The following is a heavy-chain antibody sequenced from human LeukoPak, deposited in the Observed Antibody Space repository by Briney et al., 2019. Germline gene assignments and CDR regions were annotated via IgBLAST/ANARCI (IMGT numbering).Heavy chain of an antibody. J-gene: IGHJ6*02. CDR2: IKQDGGEK. D-gene: IGHD3-22*01. Sequence: GGSLSLSCAASGFIFSSFWMSWVRQAPGKWLEWVANIKQDGGEKYYVDSVKGRFTISRDNAKNSLSLQMNSLRADDTAVYYCASTGGYSGERSPNYYGMDVWGQGTTVTVSS. V-gene: IGHV3-7*01. CDR3: ASTGGYSGERSPNYYGMDV. CDR1: GFIFSSFW.